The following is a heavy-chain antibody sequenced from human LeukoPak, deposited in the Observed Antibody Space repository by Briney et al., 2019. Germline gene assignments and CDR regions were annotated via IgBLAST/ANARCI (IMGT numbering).Heavy chain of an antibody. CDR1: GFTFNSYA. J-gene: IGHJ4*02. Sequence: GGSLRLSRAASGFTFNSYAMTWVRQAPGKGLEWVSTISGSGDSTYYADSVKGRFTISRDNFKSTLYLQMNSLRAEDTAVYYCALQRTLWQQLLDYWGQGTLVTVSS. D-gene: IGHD6-13*01. CDR2: ISGSGDST. CDR3: ALQRTLWQQLLDY. V-gene: IGHV3-23*01.